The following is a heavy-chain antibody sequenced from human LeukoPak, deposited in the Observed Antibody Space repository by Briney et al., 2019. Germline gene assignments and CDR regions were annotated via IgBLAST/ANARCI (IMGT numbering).Heavy chain of an antibody. CDR3: ARINMVRGVISPPDH. J-gene: IGHJ4*02. Sequence: GGSLRLSCAASGFTFSDYYMSWIRQAPGKGLEWVSYISSGSSYTNYADSVKGRFTISRDNAKNSLYVQINSLRDEDTAVYYCARINMVRGVISPPDHWGQGTLVTVSS. V-gene: IGHV3-11*06. CDR2: ISSGSSYT. CDR1: GFTFSDYY. D-gene: IGHD3-10*01.